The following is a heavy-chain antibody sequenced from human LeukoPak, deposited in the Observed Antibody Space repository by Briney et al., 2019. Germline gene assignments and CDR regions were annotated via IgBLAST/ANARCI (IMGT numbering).Heavy chain of an antibody. CDR1: GASISSYF. CDR2: TYYTGTT. D-gene: IGHD2-21*01. Sequence: SETLSLTCTVPGASISSYFWSWIRQPPGKGLEWIGYTYYTGTTSYNPSFKSRATTSVDTSKNQFSLQLTSVTAADTAVYFCARLLSCGSDCYYFRHWGQGTLVSVSS. V-gene: IGHV4-59*08. CDR3: ARLLSCGSDCYYFRH. J-gene: IGHJ1*01.